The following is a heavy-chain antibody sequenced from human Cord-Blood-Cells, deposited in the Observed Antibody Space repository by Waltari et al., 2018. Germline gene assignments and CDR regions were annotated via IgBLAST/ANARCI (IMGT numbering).Heavy chain of an antibody. D-gene: IGHD1-1*01. CDR1: GGSISSYY. CDR3: ARHGVQDAFDI. V-gene: IGHV4-59*08. J-gene: IGHJ3*02. Sequence: QVQLQESGPGLVKPSETLSLTCTVSGGSISSYYCSWIRQPPGKGLEWIGYIYYSGSTNYNPSLKSRVTISVDTSKNQFSLKLSSVTAADTAVYYCARHGVQDAFDIWGQGTMVTVSS. CDR2: IYYSGST.